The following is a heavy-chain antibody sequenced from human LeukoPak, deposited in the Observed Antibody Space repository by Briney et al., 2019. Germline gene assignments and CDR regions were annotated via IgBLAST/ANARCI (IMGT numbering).Heavy chain of an antibody. CDR3: ASGEAAAPYYFDY. Sequence: SETLSLTCAVYGGSFSGYYWSWIRQPPGKGLEWIGEINHSGSTNYNPSLKSRVTISADTSKNQFSLKLSSVTAADTAVYYCASGEAAAPYYFDYWGQGTLVTVSS. CDR2: INHSGST. D-gene: IGHD6-13*01. V-gene: IGHV4-34*01. CDR1: GGSFSGYY. J-gene: IGHJ4*02.